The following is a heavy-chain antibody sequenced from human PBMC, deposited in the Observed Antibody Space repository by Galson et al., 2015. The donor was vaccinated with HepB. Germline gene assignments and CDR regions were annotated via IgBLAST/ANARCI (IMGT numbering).Heavy chain of an antibody. D-gene: IGHD3-22*01. J-gene: IGHJ3*02. V-gene: IGHV3-15*01. CDR3: TTAQGGYYYDSSGYYYGFGRSILDI. Sequence: SLRLSCAASGFTFSNAWMSWVRQAPGKGLEWVGRIKSKTDGGTTDYAAPVKGRFTISRDDSKNTLYLQMNSLKTEDTAVYYCTTAQGGYYYDSSGYYYGFGRSILDIWGQGTMVTVSS. CDR1: GFTFSNAW. CDR2: IKSKTDGGTT.